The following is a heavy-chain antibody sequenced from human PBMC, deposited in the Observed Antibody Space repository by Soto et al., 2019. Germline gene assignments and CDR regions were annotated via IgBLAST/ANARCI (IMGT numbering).Heavy chain of an antibody. Sequence: SETLSLTCTVSGGSISSYYWSWIRQPPGKGLEWIGYIYYSGSTNYNPSLKSRVSISVDTSKNQFSLKLTSVTAADTAVYYCTTQGFGGLHGPMDVWGQGTTVTVSS. V-gene: IGHV4-59*08. CDR2: IYYSGST. J-gene: IGHJ6*02. CDR3: TTQGFGGLHGPMDV. D-gene: IGHD3-10*01. CDR1: GGSISSYY.